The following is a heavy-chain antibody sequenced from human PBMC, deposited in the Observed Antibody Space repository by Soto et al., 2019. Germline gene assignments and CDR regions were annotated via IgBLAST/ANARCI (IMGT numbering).Heavy chain of an antibody. Sequence: SLRLSCAASGFTFSSHAMSWVRQAPGKGLEWVSTINDSGDKTYYVDSVKGRFTISRDSSKNTLYLQMSSLRADDTAVYYCAKAFYSSNLGDVFDYWGQGALVTVSS. CDR3: AKAFYSSNLGDVFDY. CDR2: INDSGDKT. CDR1: GFTFSSHA. J-gene: IGHJ4*02. V-gene: IGHV3-23*01. D-gene: IGHD2-2*01.